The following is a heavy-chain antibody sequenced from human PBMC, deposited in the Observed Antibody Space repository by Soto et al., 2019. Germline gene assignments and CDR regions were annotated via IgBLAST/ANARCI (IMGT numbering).Heavy chain of an antibody. Sequence: VQLLDSGGGLAQAGGSLRLSCAAYGFNFRIYAMNWVRQAPGKGLEWVSVMIGDGSSWDYADSVRGRFTISRDNSKNTLYLQMNSLRAEDTAVYYCAKDLRPDGRYDLDYWGQGTLVTVSS. V-gene: IGHV3-23*01. J-gene: IGHJ4*02. CDR1: GFNFRIYA. CDR2: MIGDGSSW. D-gene: IGHD1-26*01. CDR3: AKDLRPDGRYDLDY.